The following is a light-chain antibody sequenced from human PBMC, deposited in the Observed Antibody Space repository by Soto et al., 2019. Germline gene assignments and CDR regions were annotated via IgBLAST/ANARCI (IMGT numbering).Light chain of an antibody. CDR2: EVS. CDR1: SSDVGSYNL. Sequence: QSALTQPASVPGSPGQSITISCTGTSSDVGSYNLVSWYQQHPGKAPKLMIYEVSKRPSGVSNRFSGSKSGNTASLTISGRQAEDEADYYCCSYAGSSTFVVFGGGTKLTVL. V-gene: IGLV2-23*02. J-gene: IGLJ2*01. CDR3: CSYAGSSTFVV.